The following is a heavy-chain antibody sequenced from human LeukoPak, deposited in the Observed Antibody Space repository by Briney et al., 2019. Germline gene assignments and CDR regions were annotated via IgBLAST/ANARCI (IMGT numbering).Heavy chain of an antibody. D-gene: IGHD3-10*01. CDR3: ARLGIWFNDAFDI. CDR1: GYSFTSYW. CDR2: IYPGDSDT. V-gene: IGHV5-51*01. Sequence: GESLKISCKGSGYSFTSYWIDWVRQMPGKGLEWMGIIYPGDSDTRYSPSFQGQVTISADKSISTAYLQWSSLKASDTAMYYCARLGIWFNDAFDIWGQGTMVTVSS. J-gene: IGHJ3*02.